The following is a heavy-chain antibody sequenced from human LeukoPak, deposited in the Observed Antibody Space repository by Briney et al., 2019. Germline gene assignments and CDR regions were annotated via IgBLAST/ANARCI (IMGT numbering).Heavy chain of an antibody. D-gene: IGHD5-18*01. CDR2: INHSGST. CDR3: ASMGGGYSYGF. J-gene: IGHJ4*02. Sequence: SETLSLTCAVYGGSFSAYYWSWIRQPPGKGLEWIGEINHSGSTNYNPSLKSRVTISVDTSKNQFSLKLSSVTAADTAVYYCASMGGGYSYGFWGQGTLVTVSS. V-gene: IGHV4-34*01. CDR1: GGSFSAYY.